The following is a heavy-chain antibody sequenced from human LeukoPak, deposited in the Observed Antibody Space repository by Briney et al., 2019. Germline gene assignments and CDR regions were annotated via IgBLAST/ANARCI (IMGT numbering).Heavy chain of an antibody. CDR1: GFTFSSYW. D-gene: IGHD3-16*01. CDR2: INSDGSST. Sequence: GGSLRLSCAASGFTFSSYWMHWVRQAPGKGLVWVSRINSDGSSTSYADSVKGRFTISRDNAKNTLYLQMNSLRAEDTAVYYCARGYDPDYYYYGMGVWGQGTTVTVSS. J-gene: IGHJ6*02. CDR3: ARGYDPDYYYYGMGV. V-gene: IGHV3-74*01.